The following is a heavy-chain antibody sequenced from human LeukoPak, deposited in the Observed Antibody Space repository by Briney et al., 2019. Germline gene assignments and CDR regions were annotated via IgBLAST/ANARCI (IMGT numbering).Heavy chain of an antibody. D-gene: IGHD4/OR15-4a*01. CDR3: ARDLGAQTMVFFDP. V-gene: IGHV1-46*01. CDR1: GYTFTGYY. CDR2: INPSGGGT. J-gene: IGHJ5*02. Sequence: ASVKVSCKASGYTFTGYYMHWVRQAPGRGLEWLGIINPSGGGTNYAQKFQARVTMTRDTSTSTVYMELSSLRSEDTAVYYCARDLGAQTMVFFDPWGQGTLVTVSS.